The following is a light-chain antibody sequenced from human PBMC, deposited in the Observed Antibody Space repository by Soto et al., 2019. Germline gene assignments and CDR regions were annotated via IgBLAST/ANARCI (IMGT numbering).Light chain of an antibody. V-gene: IGKV1-5*01. Sequence: DIQMTQSPSTLSASVGDRVTITCRASQRISSWLAWYQQKPGKAPKLLIYDASSLESGVPSRFSGSGSGTEFTLTISSLQPDDFAXYYCQQYNSYSPETFGQGTKVEIK. CDR1: QRISSW. J-gene: IGKJ1*01. CDR2: DAS. CDR3: QQYNSYSPET.